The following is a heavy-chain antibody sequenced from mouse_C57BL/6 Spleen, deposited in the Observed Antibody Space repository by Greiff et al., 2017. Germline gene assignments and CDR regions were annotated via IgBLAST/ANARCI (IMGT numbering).Heavy chain of an antibody. J-gene: IGHJ3*01. CDR2: IDPENGDT. D-gene: IGHD1-1*01. Sequence: VQLQQSGAELVRPGASVKLSCTASGFNIKDDYMHWVKQRPEQGLEWIGWIDPENGDTEYASKFQGKATITADTSSNTAYLQLSSLTSEDTAVYYCTPMTTVHSYWGQGTLVTVSA. CDR3: TPMTTVHSY. V-gene: IGHV14-4*01. CDR1: GFNIKDDY.